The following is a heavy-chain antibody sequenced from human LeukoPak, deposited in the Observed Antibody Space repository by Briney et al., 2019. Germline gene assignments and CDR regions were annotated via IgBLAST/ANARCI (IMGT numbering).Heavy chain of an antibody. CDR1: GGSFSGYY. CDR3: ARVGIVGATPHLDY. CDR2: INHSGST. Sequence: PSETLSLTCAVYGGSFSGYYWSWIRQPPGKGLEWIGEINHSGSTNYNPSLKSRVTISVDTSKNQFSLKLSSVTAADTAVYYCARVGIVGATPHLDYWGQGTLVTVSS. J-gene: IGHJ4*02. D-gene: IGHD1-26*01. V-gene: IGHV4-34*01.